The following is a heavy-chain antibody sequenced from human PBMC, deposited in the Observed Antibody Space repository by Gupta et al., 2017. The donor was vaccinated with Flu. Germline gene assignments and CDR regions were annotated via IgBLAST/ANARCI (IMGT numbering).Heavy chain of an antibody. CDR1: GFTFSNAG. CDR3: TTGKQYCSSTSCYDNWFDL. D-gene: IGHD2-2*01. CDR2: INSKTDGGTT. J-gene: IGHJ5*02. Sequence: VQLVESGRVLVKTGGSLRLSCAASGFTFSNAGMSWVRQAPGKGLEWVGRINSKTDGGTTDYAEPVKGRFTISRDDSKNTLYLQMNSLKTEDTAVYYCTTGKQYCSSTSCYDNWFDLWGQGTLVTVSS. V-gene: IGHV3-15*01.